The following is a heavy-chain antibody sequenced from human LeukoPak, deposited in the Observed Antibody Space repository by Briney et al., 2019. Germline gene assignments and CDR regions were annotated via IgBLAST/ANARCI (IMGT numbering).Heavy chain of an antibody. Sequence: GGSLRLSCAASGFTSSSYAMSWVRQAPGKGLEWVSAISGSGGSTYYADSVKGRFTISRDNSKNTLYLQMNSLRAEDTAVYYCAKGHRDFWSGYYTPLFDYWGQGTLVTVSS. CDR1: GFTSSSYA. V-gene: IGHV3-23*01. J-gene: IGHJ4*02. CDR2: ISGSGGST. CDR3: AKGHRDFWSGYYTPLFDY. D-gene: IGHD3-3*01.